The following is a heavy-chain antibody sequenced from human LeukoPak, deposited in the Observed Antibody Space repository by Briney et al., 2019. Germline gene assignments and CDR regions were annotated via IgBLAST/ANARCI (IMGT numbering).Heavy chain of an antibody. V-gene: IGHV3-21*01. Sequence: GGSLRLSCAASGFTVSSNYMTWVRQTPGKGLEWVSSISSSSSYIYYADSVKGRFTISRDNAKNSLYLQMNSLRAEDTAVYYCARATITFGGIIERWGQGTLVTVSS. J-gene: IGHJ5*02. CDR2: ISSSSSYI. CDR1: GFTVSSNY. CDR3: ARATITFGGIIER. D-gene: IGHD3-16*01.